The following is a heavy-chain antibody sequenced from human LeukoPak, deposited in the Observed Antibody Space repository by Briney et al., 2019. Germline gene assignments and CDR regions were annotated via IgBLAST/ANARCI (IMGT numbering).Heavy chain of an antibody. CDR2: IIPIFGTA. D-gene: IGHD2-2*01. Sequence: GASVKVSGKASGGTFSSYAISWVRQAPGQGLEWMGGIIPIFGTANYAQKFQGRVTITTDESTSTAYMELSSLRSEDTAVYYCASPRYCSSTSCSLVDYWGQGTLVTVSS. CDR1: GGTFSSYA. J-gene: IGHJ4*02. CDR3: ASPRYCSSTSCSLVDY. V-gene: IGHV1-69*05.